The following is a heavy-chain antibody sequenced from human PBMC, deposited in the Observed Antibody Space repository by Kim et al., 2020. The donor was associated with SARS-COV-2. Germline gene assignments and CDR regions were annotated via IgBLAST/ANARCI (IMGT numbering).Heavy chain of an antibody. CDR3: ARRLTTFFDP. V-gene: IGHV1-46*03. D-gene: IGHD3-16*01. J-gene: IGHJ5*02. Sequence: GSKTSGKKFRGRVTMTTDTSTSTVYMELKSLRSQDTAVYYCARRLTTFFDPWGQGTLVTVSS. CDR2: GSK.